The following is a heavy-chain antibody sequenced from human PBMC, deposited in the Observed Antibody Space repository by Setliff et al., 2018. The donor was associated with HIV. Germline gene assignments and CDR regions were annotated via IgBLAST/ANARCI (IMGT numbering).Heavy chain of an antibody. CDR2: IYTSGST. CDR1: SDSISTYY. CDR3: ARGLTRGGYYYYFYMDV. J-gene: IGHJ6*03. Sequence: SETLSLTCTVSSDSISTYYWSWIRQPPGKGLEWIGYIYTSGSTNYNPSLKSRVTISKGTSKNHFSLKLTSVTAADTAVYYCARGLTRGGYYYYFYMDVWGKGTTVTVSS. D-gene: IGHD7-27*01. V-gene: IGHV4-4*08.